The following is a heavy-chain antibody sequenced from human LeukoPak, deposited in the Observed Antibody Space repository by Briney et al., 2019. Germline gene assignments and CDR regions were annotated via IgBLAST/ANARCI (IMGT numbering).Heavy chain of an antibody. D-gene: IGHD3-10*01. V-gene: IGHV3-49*03. Sequence: GGSLRLSCTASGSTFGDYAMSWFRQAPGKGLEWVGFIRSKAYGGTTEYAASVKGRFTISRDDSKSIAYLQMNSLKTEDTAVYYCTRGNYYGSGSYLRWFDPWGQGTLVTVSS. CDR2: IRSKAYGGTT. CDR3: TRGNYYGSGSYLRWFDP. CDR1: GSTFGDYA. J-gene: IGHJ5*02.